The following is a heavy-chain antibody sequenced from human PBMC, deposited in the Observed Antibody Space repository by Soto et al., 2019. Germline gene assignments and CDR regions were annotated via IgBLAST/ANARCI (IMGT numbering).Heavy chain of an antibody. V-gene: IGHV1-18*01. Sequence: QVQLVQSGAEVKKPGASVKVSCKASGYTFTSYGISWVRQAPGQGLEWMGWISAYNGNTNYAQKLQGRVTMTTDTSTRTAYMELRSLRSDDTAVYYCARDRDIVVVPAALTHYYYYGMDVWGQGTTVTVSS. D-gene: IGHD2-2*01. J-gene: IGHJ6*02. CDR1: GYTFTSYG. CDR3: ARDRDIVVVPAALTHYYYYGMDV. CDR2: ISAYNGNT.